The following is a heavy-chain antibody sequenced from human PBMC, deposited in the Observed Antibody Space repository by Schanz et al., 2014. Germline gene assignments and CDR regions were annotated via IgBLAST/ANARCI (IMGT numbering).Heavy chain of an antibody. CDR1: GFSLNTYG. Sequence: QAQLMESGGGVVQPGTSLILSCSVSGFSLNTYGIHWFRQPAGKGLEWVAVISYDGSNKYYADSVKGRFTISRDNAKNSLYLQMNSLRAEDTAVYYCARDFDDRRGYGSGYCLGDCMDVWGQGTTXTVSS. D-gene: IGHD3-10*01. J-gene: IGHJ6*02. CDR2: ISYDGSNK. V-gene: IGHV3-30*19. CDR3: ARDFDDRRGYGSGYCLGDCMDV.